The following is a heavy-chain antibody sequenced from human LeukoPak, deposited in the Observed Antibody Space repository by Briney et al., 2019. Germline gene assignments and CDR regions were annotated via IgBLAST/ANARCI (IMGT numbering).Heavy chain of an antibody. CDR2: INPNSGGT. V-gene: IGHV1-2*06. Sequence: GASVKVSCKASGYTFTGYYMHWVRQAPGQGLEWMGRINPNSGGTNYAQKFQGRVTMTRDTSTSTAYMELRSLRSDDTAVYYCARDFSLVSAGTEKELAAAGYLNWFDPWGQGTLVTVSS. CDR1: GYTFTGYY. D-gene: IGHD6-13*01. CDR3: ARDFSLVSAGTEKELAAAGYLNWFDP. J-gene: IGHJ5*02.